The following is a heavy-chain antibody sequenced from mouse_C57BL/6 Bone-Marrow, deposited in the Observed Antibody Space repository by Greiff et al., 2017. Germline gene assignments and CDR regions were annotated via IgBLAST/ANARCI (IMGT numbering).Heavy chain of an antibody. D-gene: IGHD1-1*01. V-gene: IGHV1-5*01. CDR2: IYPGNSDT. CDR1: GYTFTSYW. Sequence: EVQLQESGTVLARPGASVKMSCKTSGYTFTSYWMHWVKQRPGQGLEWIGAIYPGNSDTSYNQKFKGKANLTAVTSASTAYMELSSLTNEDSAVYYCTPFYYYGSSYPFAYWGQGTLVTVSA. CDR3: TPFYYYGSSYPFAY. J-gene: IGHJ3*01.